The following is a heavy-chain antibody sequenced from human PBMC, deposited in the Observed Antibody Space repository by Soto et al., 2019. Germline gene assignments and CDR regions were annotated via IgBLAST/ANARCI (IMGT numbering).Heavy chain of an antibody. J-gene: IGHJ6*02. V-gene: IGHV1-24*01. CDR2: FDPEDGET. CDR3: AIAKSGSGSYYSDYYYYGMDV. Sequence: ASVKVSCKVSGYTLTELSMHWVRQAPGKGLEWMGGFDPEDGETIYAQKFQGRVTMTEDTSTDTAYMELSSLRSEDTAVYYCAIAKSGSGSYYSDYYYYGMDVWGQGTTVTVSS. CDR1: GYTLTELS. D-gene: IGHD1-26*01.